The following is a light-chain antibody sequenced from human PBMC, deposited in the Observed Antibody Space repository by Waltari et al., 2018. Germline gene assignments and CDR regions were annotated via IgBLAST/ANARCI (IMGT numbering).Light chain of an antibody. CDR2: GNH. Sequence: QSVLTQPTSVSGAPGQRVTISCTESSSNIGAHYHVNWYRQLPGTSPKLLIYGNHNRPAGVPDQFSGSRSGTSASLAITGLQAEDEADYYCQSYDSGLSGWVFGGGTKLTVL. V-gene: IGLV1-40*01. J-gene: IGLJ3*02. CDR3: QSYDSGLSGWV. CDR1: SSNIGAHYH.